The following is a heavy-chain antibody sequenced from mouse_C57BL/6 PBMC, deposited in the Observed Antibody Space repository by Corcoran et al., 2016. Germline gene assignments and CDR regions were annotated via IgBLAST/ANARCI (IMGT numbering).Heavy chain of an antibody. V-gene: IGHV1-19*01. CDR1: GYTFTDYY. D-gene: IGHD1-3*01. CDR3: ARRSGNLYYYAMDY. Sequence: EVQLQQSGPVLVKPGASVKMSCKASGYTFTDYYMNWVKQSHGKSLEWIGVINPYNGGTSYNQKFKGKAILTVDKSSSTAYMALNSLTSEDSAVYYCARRSGNLYYYAMDYWGQGTSVTVSS. CDR2: INPYNGGT. J-gene: IGHJ4*01.